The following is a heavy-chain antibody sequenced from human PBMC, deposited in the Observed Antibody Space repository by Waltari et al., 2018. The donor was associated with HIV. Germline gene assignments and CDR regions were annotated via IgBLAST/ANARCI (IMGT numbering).Heavy chain of an antibody. CDR2: IYYSSST. Sequence: QLQLQESGPGLVKPSETLSLPCTVSGGSISSSSYYWGWIRQPPGKGLEWIGSIYYSSSTHYNPTLKRRVTISVDTSKNQFSQQLSSVTAADTAVYFGARAPEYSSSWTAQRRRWFDSWGQGTLVTVSS. V-gene: IGHV4-39*07. CDR3: ARAPEYSSSWTAQRRRWFDS. CDR1: GGSISSSSYY. D-gene: IGHD6-13*01. J-gene: IGHJ5*01.